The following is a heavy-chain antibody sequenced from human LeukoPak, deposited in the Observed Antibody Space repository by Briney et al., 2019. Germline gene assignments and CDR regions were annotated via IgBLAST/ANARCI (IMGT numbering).Heavy chain of an antibody. D-gene: IGHD4-23*01. J-gene: IGHJ5*02. CDR3: ARGTVVTPRFDP. V-gene: IGHV1-69*13. CDR1: GGTFSSYA. CDR2: IIPIFGTA. Sequence: SVKVSCKASGGTFSSYAISWVRQAPGQGLEWMGGIIPIFGTANYAQKFQGRVTITADESTSTAYMEPSSLRSEDTAVYYCARGTVVTPRFDPWGQGTLVTVSS.